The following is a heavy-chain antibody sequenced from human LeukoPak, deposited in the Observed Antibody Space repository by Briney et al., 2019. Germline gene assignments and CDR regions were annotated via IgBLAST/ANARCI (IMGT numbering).Heavy chain of an antibody. CDR1: GFTFDDYA. J-gene: IGHJ5*02. V-gene: IGHV3-9*01. D-gene: IGHD5-24*01. CDR3: AKSGRRWLQFGWFDP. CDR2: ISWNSGSL. Sequence: GGSLRLSCAASGFTFDDYAMHWVRQAPGKGLEWVSGISWNSGSLGYADSVKGRFTISRDNAKNSLYLQMNSLRAEDTALYYCAKSGRRWLQFGWFDPWGQGTLVTVSS.